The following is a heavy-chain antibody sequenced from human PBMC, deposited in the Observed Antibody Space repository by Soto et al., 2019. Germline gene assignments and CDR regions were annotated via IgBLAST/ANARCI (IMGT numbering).Heavy chain of an antibody. D-gene: IGHD1-26*01. CDR1: GFPFSNYW. CDR2: VNTGGSST. CDR3: ARDPFRVGTY. Sequence: GGSLRLSCSASGFPFSNYWMHWVRQAPGKGLVWVSRVNTGGSSTDYADSVKGRFTISRDNAKNTLYLHMSSLRADDTAVYYCARDPFRVGTYWGQGTLVTVSS. J-gene: IGHJ4*02. V-gene: IGHV3-74*01.